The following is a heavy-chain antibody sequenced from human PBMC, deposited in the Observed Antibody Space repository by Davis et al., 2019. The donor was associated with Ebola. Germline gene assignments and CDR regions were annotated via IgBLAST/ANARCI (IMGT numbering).Heavy chain of an antibody. V-gene: IGHV5-10-1*01. CDR3: ARPPGRYYYGMDV. Sequence: GGSLRLSCKGSGYSFTSYWISWVRQMPGKGLEWMGRIDPSDSYTNCSPSFQGHVTISADKSVSTAYLQWSSLKASDTAMYYCARPPGRYYYGMDVWGQGTTVTVSS. CDR2: IDPSDSYT. CDR1: GYSFTSYW. J-gene: IGHJ6*02. D-gene: IGHD2-8*02.